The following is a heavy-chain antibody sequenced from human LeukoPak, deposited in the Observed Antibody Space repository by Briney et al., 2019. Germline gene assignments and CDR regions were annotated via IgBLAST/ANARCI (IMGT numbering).Heavy chain of an antibody. Sequence: SETLSLTCTVSGGSVSRGGYYWNWIRQHPGKGLEWIGFTSYSEGTYYNPSLMSRITISVDRSQNQFSLKMRDVTAADTAVYFCAAANWESFYFDSWGQGALVAVSS. J-gene: IGHJ4*02. CDR3: AAANWESFYFDS. D-gene: IGHD1-26*01. CDR2: TSYSEGT. V-gene: IGHV4-31*03. CDR1: GGSVSRGGYY.